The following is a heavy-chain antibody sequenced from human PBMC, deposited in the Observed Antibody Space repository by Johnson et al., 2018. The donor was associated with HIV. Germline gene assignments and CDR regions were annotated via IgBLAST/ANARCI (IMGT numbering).Heavy chain of an antibody. Sequence: MLLVESGGGVVRPGGSLRLSCAVSGFTFDDYGMSWVRQAPGKGLEWVSGINWNGGSTGYAASVKGRFTISRDNAKNSLYLQMNSLRAEDTALYYCARDEGYCTGGVCSDAFDIWGQGTLVTVSS. V-gene: IGHV3-20*04. CDR3: ARDEGYCTGGVCSDAFDI. D-gene: IGHD2-8*02. CDR2: INWNGGST. J-gene: IGHJ3*02. CDR1: GFTFDDYG.